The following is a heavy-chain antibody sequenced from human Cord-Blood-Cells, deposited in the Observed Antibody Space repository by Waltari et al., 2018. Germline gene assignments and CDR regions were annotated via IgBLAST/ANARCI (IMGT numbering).Heavy chain of an antibody. CDR3: ARAKSGSYFYFQH. CDR1: GYTVTCSA. CDR2: INAGNGNT. D-gene: IGHD1-26*01. J-gene: IGHJ1*01. Sequence: QVQLVQSGAEVKKPGASVKVSCKASGYTVTCSAMHWVRQAPGQRLEWMGWINAGNGNTKYSQKFQGRVTITRDTSASTAYMELSSLRSEDTAVYYCARAKSGSYFYFQHWGQGTLVTVSS. V-gene: IGHV1-3*01.